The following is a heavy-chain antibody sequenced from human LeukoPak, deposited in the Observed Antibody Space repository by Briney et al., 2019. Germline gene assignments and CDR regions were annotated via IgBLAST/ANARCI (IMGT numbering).Heavy chain of an antibody. CDR3: ARASAWELPDY. Sequence: GGSLRLSCAASGFTFSSYDMDWVRQATGKGLEWVSAIGTAGDTYYPGSVKGRFTISRENAKNSLYLQMNSLRAGDTAVYYCARASAWELPDYWGQGTLVTVSS. CDR2: IGTAGDT. CDR1: GFTFSSYD. V-gene: IGHV3-13*01. D-gene: IGHD1-26*01. J-gene: IGHJ4*02.